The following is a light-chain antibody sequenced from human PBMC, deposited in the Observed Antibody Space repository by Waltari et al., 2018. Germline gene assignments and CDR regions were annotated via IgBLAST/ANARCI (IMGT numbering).Light chain of an antibody. J-gene: IGLJ3*02. CDR1: RSDVGDYEY. Sequence: QSALPHPRPVCGSPGQSVTLSRPGTRSDVGDYEYLSWYQQHPGKAPKLIIHDIYRRPSGVPDRFSASKSGNTASLTISGLQADDEADYYCCSYTGRKTWVFGGGTKVTVL. CDR2: DIY. CDR3: CSYTGRKTWV. V-gene: IGLV2-11*01.